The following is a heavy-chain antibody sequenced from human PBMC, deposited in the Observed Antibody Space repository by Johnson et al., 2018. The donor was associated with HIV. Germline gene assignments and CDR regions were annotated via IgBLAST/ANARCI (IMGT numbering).Heavy chain of an antibody. CDR2: IRSKVNNYAT. D-gene: IGHD1-26*01. CDR3: TTYRGSHRGGDAFDI. J-gene: IGHJ3*02. CDR1: GFTFSGSP. V-gene: IGHV3-73*01. Sequence: VQLVESGGGVVRPGGSLKLSCAASGFTFSGSPMHWVRQASGKGLEWVGRIRSKVNNYATAYAASVTGRFIISRDDSNNTAYLQMNSLKTEDTAMYYCTTYRGSHRGGDAFDIWGQGTMVTVSS.